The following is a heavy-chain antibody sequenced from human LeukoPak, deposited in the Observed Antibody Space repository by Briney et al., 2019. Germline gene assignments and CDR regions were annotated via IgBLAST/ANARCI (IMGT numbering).Heavy chain of an antibody. J-gene: IGHJ4*02. V-gene: IGHV3-7*01. Sequence: GSLRLSCTASGFTFSSYWMSWVRQAPGKGLEWVANIKQDGSEKYYVDSVKGRFTISRDNAKNSLYLQMNSLRAEDTAVYYCARNHGRYDFWSGGVDYWGQGTLVTVSS. CDR2: IKQDGSEK. CDR1: GFTFSSYW. CDR3: ARNHGRYDFWSGGVDY. D-gene: IGHD3-3*01.